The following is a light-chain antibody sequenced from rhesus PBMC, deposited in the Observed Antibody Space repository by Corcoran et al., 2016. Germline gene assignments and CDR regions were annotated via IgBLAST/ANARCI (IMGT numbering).Light chain of an antibody. CDR3: QQYSSSPPT. CDR2: KGS. V-gene: IGKV1-22*01. J-gene: IGKJ1*01. CDR1: QSVTSW. Sequence: DIQMTQSPSSLSASVGDTVTITCRASQSVTSWLAWYQQNPGKAPKLLITKGSSLQSGVPSRFSGIGFGTDFTLTISSLQSEDFATYYCQQYSSSPPTFGQGTKVEIK.